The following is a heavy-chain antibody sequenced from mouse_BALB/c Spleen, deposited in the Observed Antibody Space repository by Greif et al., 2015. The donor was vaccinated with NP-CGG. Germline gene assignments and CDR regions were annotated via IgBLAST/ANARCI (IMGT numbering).Heavy chain of an antibody. CDR1: GFSLTSYG. Sequence: VMLVESGPGLVQPSQSLSITCTVSGFSLTSYGVHWVRQSPGKGLEWLGVIWSGGSTDYNAAFISRLSISKDNSKSQVFFKMNSLQANDTAIYYCARNSGGGYEGFAYWGQGTLVTVSA. J-gene: IGHJ3*01. D-gene: IGHD3-1*01. CDR2: IWSGGST. V-gene: IGHV2-2*02. CDR3: ARNSGGGYEGFAY.